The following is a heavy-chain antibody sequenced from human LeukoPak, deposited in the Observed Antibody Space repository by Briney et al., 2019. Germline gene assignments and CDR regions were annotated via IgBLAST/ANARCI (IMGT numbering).Heavy chain of an antibody. J-gene: IGHJ6*03. CDR3: AGGSPGDSWSGYYMEV. D-gene: IGHD3-3*01. Sequence: GGSLRLSCATSGFTFSSYWMNWVRQAPGKGLEWVANIKQDGSEKYYVDSVKGRFTISRDNSKNTLYLQMNSLKIEDTAVYYCAGGSPGDSWSGYYMEVWGKGTTVTVSS. V-gene: IGHV3-7*03. CDR2: IKQDGSEK. CDR1: GFTFSSYW.